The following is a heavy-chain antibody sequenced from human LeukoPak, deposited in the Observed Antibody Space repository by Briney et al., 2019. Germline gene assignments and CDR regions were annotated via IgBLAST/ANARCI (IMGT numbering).Heavy chain of an antibody. CDR2: INAGNGNT. CDR1: GFTFTNHA. CDR3: ARDLSPGLWFGELSLGMTVPSYY. V-gene: IGHV1-3*01. D-gene: IGHD3-10*01. J-gene: IGHJ4*02. Sequence: GASVKVSCKASGFTFTNHALQWVRQAPGQRLEWMGWINAGNGNTKYSQQFQGRVTITRDTSTSTAYMELRSLRSDDTAVYYCARDLSPGLWFGELSLGMTVPSYYWGQGTLVTVSS.